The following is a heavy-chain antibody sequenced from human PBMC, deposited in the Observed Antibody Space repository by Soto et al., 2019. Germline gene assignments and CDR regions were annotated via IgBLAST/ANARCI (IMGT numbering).Heavy chain of an antibody. D-gene: IGHD5-18*01. CDR1: GFTFSSYG. CDR2: ISYDGSNK. Sequence: QLQLVESGGGVVQPGRSLRLSCAASGFTFSSYGMHWVRQAPGKGLEWVAVISYDGSNKYYADSVKGRFTISRDNSKNTLYLQMNSLRAEDTAVYYCAKEIQLWFTGYYYYGMDVWGQGTTVTVSS. V-gene: IGHV3-30*18. J-gene: IGHJ6*02. CDR3: AKEIQLWFTGYYYYGMDV.